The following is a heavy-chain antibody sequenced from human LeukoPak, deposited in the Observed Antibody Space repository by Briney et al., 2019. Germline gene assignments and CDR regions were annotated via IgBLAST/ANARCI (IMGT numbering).Heavy chain of an antibody. J-gene: IGHJ6*02. Sequence: GGSLRLSCAASGFTFSSFWMSWVRQAPGKGLEWVANIKQDGSEKYYVDSVKGRFTISRDNAKNSLYLQMNSLRAEDTAVYYCARDGWPVGGSYYYYGMDVWGQGTTVTVSS. D-gene: IGHD6-19*01. V-gene: IGHV3-7*01. CDR1: GFTFSSFW. CDR3: ARDGWPVGGSYYYYGMDV. CDR2: IKQDGSEK.